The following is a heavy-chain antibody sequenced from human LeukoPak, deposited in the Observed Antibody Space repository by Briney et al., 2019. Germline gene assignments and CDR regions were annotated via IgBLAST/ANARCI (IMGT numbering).Heavy chain of an antibody. J-gene: IGHJ4*02. D-gene: IGHD2-15*01. CDR1: GFTLSSYA. Sequence: GGSLRLSCAASGFTLSSYAMSWVRQAPGKGLEWVPAISDTGNTYHADSVKGRFTISRDSSKNTLFLQMNRLRPEDAAVYYCAKAPVTTCRGAFCYPFDYWGQGTLVTVSS. CDR3: AKAPVTTCRGAFCYPFDY. CDR2: ISDTGNT. V-gene: IGHV3-23*01.